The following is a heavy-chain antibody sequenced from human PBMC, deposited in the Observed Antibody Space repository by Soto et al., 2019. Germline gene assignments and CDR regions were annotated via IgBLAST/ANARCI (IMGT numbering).Heavy chain of an antibody. J-gene: IGHJ4*02. Sequence: EVQLVESGGGLVQPGGSLRLSCAASGFTFSSYWMHWVRQAPGKGLVWVSRINTEGSTTCYADSVKGRFTNARDSVKVTLYLQMNSLRAEDTAVYYCARVAIGSYYFEYWGQETLVTVSS. D-gene: IGHD3-10*01. V-gene: IGHV3-74*01. CDR2: INTEGSTT. CDR3: ARVAIGSYYFEY. CDR1: GFTFSSYW.